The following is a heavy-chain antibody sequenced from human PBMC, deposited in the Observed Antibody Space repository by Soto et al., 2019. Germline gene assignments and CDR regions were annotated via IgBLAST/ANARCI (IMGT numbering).Heavy chain of an antibody. V-gene: IGHV1-69*13. D-gene: IGHD3-22*01. Sequence: SVTVSCRASVSTVSVYTISWVRQAPGQGLKWMGRIIPIFGIANYAQKFQGRVTITADESTSTAYMELSSLRSEDTAVYYCARDRGPSSGYYPYWFDPWGRGTLVIVSS. CDR1: VSTVSVYT. CDR2: IIPIFGIA. J-gene: IGHJ5*02. CDR3: ARDRGPSSGYYPYWFDP.